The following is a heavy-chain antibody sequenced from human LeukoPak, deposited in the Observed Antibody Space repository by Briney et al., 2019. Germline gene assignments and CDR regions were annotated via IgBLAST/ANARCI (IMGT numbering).Heavy chain of an antibody. Sequence: PGGSLRLSCAASGFIFGDYDMNWVRQAPGQGVEWVGLCSSVSSYKYYGDSVKGRFTISRDNAKNTLNLQMNSLRAEDTAVYYCARDLGQYYDTSDNWFDPWGQGTLVTVSS. J-gene: IGHJ5*02. D-gene: IGHD3-22*01. CDR1: GFIFGDYD. CDR2: CSSVSSYK. V-gene: IGHV3-21*01. CDR3: ARDLGQYYDTSDNWFDP.